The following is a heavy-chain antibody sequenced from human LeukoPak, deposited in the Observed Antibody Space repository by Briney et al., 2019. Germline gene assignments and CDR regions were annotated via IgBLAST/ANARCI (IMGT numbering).Heavy chain of an antibody. CDR2: INPNSGGT. D-gene: IGHD3-10*01. V-gene: IGHV1-2*04. Sequence: ASVKVSCKASGYTFTGYYMHWVRQAPGQGLEWMGWINPNSGGTNYAQKFQGWVTMTRDTSISTAYMELSRLRSDDTAVYYCARDQRPSLYGSGGHDAFDIWGQGTMVTVSS. CDR3: ARDQRPSLYGSGGHDAFDI. CDR1: GYTFTGYY. J-gene: IGHJ3*02.